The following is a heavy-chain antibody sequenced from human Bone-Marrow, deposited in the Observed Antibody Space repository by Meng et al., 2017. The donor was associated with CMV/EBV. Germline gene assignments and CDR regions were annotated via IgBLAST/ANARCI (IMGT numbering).Heavy chain of an antibody. D-gene: IGHD6-19*01. V-gene: IGHV3-30-3*01. CDR2: ISYDGSNE. J-gene: IGHJ4*02. Sequence: GGSLRLSCAASGFTFSSYSLHWVRQAPGKGLEWVAVISYDGSNEYYTDSVKGRFTISRDNSKNTLYVQMNSLKVDDTAVYYCARGGHGAVAPTTDYSGQGTLVTVS. CDR1: GFTFSSYS. CDR3: ARGGHGAVAPTTDY.